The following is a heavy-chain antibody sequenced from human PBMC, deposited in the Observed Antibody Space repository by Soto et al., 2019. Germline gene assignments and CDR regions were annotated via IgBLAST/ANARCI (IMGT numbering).Heavy chain of an antibody. CDR1: GGSISSYY. V-gene: IGHV4-59*01. Sequence: SETLSLTCTVSGGSISSYYWSWIRQPPGKGLEWIGYIYYSGSTNYTPSLKSRVPISVDTSKNQFSLKLSSVTVADTALYYCARSSLTFHAFDIWGQGTMVTVSS. J-gene: IGHJ3*02. CDR2: IYYSGST. D-gene: IGHD7-27*01. CDR3: ARSSLTFHAFDI.